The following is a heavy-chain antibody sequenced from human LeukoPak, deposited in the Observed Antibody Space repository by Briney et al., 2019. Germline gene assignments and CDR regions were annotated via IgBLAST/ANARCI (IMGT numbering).Heavy chain of an antibody. D-gene: IGHD3-10*01. J-gene: IGHJ6*03. Sequence: ASVKVSCKASGYTFTSYYMHWVRQAPGQGLEWMGIINPSGGSTSYAQKFQGRVTMTRDMSTSTVYMELSSLRSEDTAVYYCARGEYYYGSGSPYYMDVWGKGTTVTVSS. CDR2: INPSGGST. CDR3: ARGEYYYGSGSPYYMDV. CDR1: GYTFTSYY. V-gene: IGHV1-46*01.